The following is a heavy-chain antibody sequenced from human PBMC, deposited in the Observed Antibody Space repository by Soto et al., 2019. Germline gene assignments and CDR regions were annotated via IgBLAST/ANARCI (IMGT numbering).Heavy chain of an antibody. J-gene: IGHJ6*02. V-gene: IGHV3-48*01. CDR3: AGNMDTAMATYYYGLDV. CDR1: GFTFSSYR. Sequence: PGGSLRLSCAASGFTFSSYRMNGVRQAPGKGLEWVSYISSSGSTISYADSVKGRFTISRDNAKNSLHLQMTGLRPEDTAVYYCAGNMDTAMATYYYGLDVWAQGTTVTVSS. D-gene: IGHD5-18*01. CDR2: ISSSGSTI.